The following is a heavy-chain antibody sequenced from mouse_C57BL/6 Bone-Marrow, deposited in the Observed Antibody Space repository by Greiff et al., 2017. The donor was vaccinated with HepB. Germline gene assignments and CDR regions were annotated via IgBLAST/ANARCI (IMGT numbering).Heavy chain of an antibody. CDR2: INPNNGGT. V-gene: IGHV1-22*01. CDR3: AYYDYEDY. J-gene: IGHJ2*01. D-gene: IGHD2-4*01. CDR1: GYTFTDYN. Sequence: VQLKESGPELVKPGASVKMSCKASGYTFTDYNMHWVKQSHGKSLEWIGYINPNNGGTSYNQKFKGKPTLTVNKSSSTAYMELRSLTSEDSAVYYCAYYDYEDYWGQGTTLTVSS.